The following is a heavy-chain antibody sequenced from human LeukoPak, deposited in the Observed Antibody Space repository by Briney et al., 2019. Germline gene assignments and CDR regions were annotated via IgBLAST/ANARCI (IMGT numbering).Heavy chain of an antibody. CDR3: ARGSVYFDS. CDR1: GVXISSYY. V-gene: IGHV4-59*01. Sequence: SETLSLTCTVSGVXISSYYVSWIRQPPGKGLEWIWYICYTGSTDYNPTLKSRVTISVDMSKNQFHLKVSSVTAADTAVYYCARGSVYFDSWGQGTLVTVSS. J-gene: IGHJ4*02. CDR2: ICYTGST.